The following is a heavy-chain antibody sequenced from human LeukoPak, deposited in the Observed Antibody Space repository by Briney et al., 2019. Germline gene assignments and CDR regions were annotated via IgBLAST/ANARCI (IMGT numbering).Heavy chain of an antibody. Sequence: SETLSLSCTIYSEAFGVVYCGWIRQAPGKGLEWIGEIDHGGSTNYNPSLASRVIVSRNTSKNQFFLNVTSVTVADMTLYYCARFSSLTWGDWGDAFDVWGRGTMVTVSS. CDR3: ARFSSLTWGDWGDAFDV. V-gene: IGHV4-34*01. D-gene: IGHD2-21*02. CDR1: SEAFGVVY. CDR2: IDHGGST. J-gene: IGHJ3*01.